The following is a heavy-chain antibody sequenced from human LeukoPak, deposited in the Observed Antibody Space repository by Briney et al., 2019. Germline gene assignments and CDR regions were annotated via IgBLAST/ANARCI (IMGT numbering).Heavy chain of an antibody. CDR2: ISYDGSNK. CDR1: GFTFSSYA. Sequence: PGGSLRLSCAASGFTFSSYAMHWVRQAPGKGLEWVAVISYDGSNKYYADSVKGRFTISRDNSKNTLYLQMNSLRAEDTAVYYCARDVRGYSYGLDDYWGQGTLVTVSS. D-gene: IGHD5-18*01. CDR3: ARDVRGYSYGLDDY. V-gene: IGHV3-30-3*01. J-gene: IGHJ4*02.